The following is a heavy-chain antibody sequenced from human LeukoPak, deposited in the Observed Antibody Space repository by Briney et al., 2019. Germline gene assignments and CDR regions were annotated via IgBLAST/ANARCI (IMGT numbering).Heavy chain of an antibody. J-gene: IGHJ4*02. V-gene: IGHV3-7*03. D-gene: IGHD2-15*01. CDR1: GFTFSSYW. Sequence: GGSLRLSCAASGFTFSSYWMSWVRQAPGKGLEWVANIKQDGSEKYYVDSVKGRFTISRDNAKNSLYLQMNSLRAEDTAVYYCARVIVVVVAAIGYFDYWAREPWSPSPQ. CDR3: ARVIVVVVAAIGYFDY. CDR2: IKQDGSEK.